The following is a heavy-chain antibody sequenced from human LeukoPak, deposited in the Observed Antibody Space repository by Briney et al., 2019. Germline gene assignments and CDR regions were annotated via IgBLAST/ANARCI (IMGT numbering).Heavy chain of an antibody. D-gene: IGHD3-3*01. CDR2: IIPIFGTA. Sequence: GASVKVSCKASGYTFTSYDINWVRQATGQGLEWMGRIIPIFGTANYAQKFQGRVTITTDESTSTAYMELSSLRSEDTAVYYCASGDFWSGPFDYWGQGTLVTVSS. CDR3: ASGDFWSGPFDY. V-gene: IGHV1-69*05. J-gene: IGHJ4*02. CDR1: GYTFTSYD.